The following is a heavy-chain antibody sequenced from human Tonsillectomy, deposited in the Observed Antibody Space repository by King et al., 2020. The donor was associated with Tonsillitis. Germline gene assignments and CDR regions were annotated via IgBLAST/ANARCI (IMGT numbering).Heavy chain of an antibody. J-gene: IGHJ4*02. CDR3: AKDVTMIVVVPIFDY. Sequence: VQLVESGGGLVQPGRSLRLSCAASGFTFDDYAMHWVRQAPGKGLEWVSGISWNSGSIGYADSVKGRFTISRDNAKNSLYLQMNSLRAEDTALYYCAKDVTMIVVVPIFDYWGQGTLVTVSS. CDR2: ISWNSGSI. D-gene: IGHD3-22*01. V-gene: IGHV3-9*01. CDR1: GFTFDDYA.